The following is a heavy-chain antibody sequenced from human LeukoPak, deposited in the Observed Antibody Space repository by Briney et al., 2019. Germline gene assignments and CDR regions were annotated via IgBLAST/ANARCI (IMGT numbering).Heavy chain of an antibody. CDR2: FDPEDGET. J-gene: IGHJ4*02. CDR1: GYTLTELS. V-gene: IGHV1-24*01. D-gene: IGHD6-13*01. CDR3: ATLPKAGGGTAELDY. Sequence: ASVKVSCKVSGYTLTELSMHWVRQAPGKGLEWMGGFDPEDGETIYAQKFQGRVTMTEDTSTDTAYMELSSLRSEDTAVYYCATLPKAGGGTAELDYWGQGTLVTVSS.